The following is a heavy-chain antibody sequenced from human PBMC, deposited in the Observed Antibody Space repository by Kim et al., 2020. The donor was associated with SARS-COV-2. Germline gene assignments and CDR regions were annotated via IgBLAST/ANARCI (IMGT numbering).Heavy chain of an antibody. D-gene: IGHD5-12*01. CDR1: GFTFGDYA. Sequence: GGSLRLSCTASGFTFGDYAMSWFRQAPGKGLEWVGFIRSKAYGGTTEYAASVKGRFTISRDDSKSIAYLQMNSLKTEDTAVYYCTREAKGGWLRLDAHFDYWGQGTLVTVSS. V-gene: IGHV3-49*03. CDR2: IRSKAYGGTT. CDR3: TREAKGGWLRLDAHFDY. J-gene: IGHJ4*02.